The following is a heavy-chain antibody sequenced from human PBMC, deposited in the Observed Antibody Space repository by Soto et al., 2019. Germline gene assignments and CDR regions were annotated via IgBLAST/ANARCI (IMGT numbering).Heavy chain of an antibody. V-gene: IGHV1-69*06. J-gene: IGHJ6*02. CDR1: GGTFSSYA. CDR2: IIPIFGTA. CDR3: ARFSESVTWELRYYYGMDV. D-gene: IGHD1-26*01. Sequence: QVQLVQSGAEVKKPGSSVKVSCKASGGTFSSYAISWVRQAPGQGLEWMGGIIPIFGTANYAQKCQGRVTITADKSTSTAYMELSSLRSEDTAVYYCARFSESVTWELRYYYGMDVWGQGPTVTVCS.